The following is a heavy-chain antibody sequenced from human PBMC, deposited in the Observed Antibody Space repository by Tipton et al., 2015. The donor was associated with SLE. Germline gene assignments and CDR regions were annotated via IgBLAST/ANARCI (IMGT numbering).Heavy chain of an antibody. J-gene: IGHJ5*02. Sequence: TPSLTCAVSGGSTSDRNWSWIRQPPGKGREWIGEIHHIGGTKYSPSLTSRVTISIDTSKNQFSLKLISVTAADTAVYYCARQFYDILTGYFSTLFDPWGQGLLVTVSS. CDR3: ARQFYDILTGYFSTLFDP. D-gene: IGHD3-9*01. CDR2: IHHIGGT. CDR1: GGSTSDRN. V-gene: IGHV4-34*01.